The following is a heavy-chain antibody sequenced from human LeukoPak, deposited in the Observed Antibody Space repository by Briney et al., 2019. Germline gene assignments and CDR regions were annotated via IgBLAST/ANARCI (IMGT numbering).Heavy chain of an antibody. CDR3: ARRAYSSSWFVFDY. Sequence: GGSLRLSCAAPGFTFDDYDMSWVRQAPGKGLEWVSGINWNGDSTGYADSVKGRFTISRDNAKNSLYLQMNSLRAEDTALYYCARRAYSSSWFVFDYWGQGTLVTVSS. V-gene: IGHV3-20*04. J-gene: IGHJ4*02. CDR2: INWNGDST. D-gene: IGHD6-13*01. CDR1: GFTFDDYD.